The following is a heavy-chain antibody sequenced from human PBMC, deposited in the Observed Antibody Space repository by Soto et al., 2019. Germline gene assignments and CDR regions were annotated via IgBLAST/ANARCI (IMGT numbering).Heavy chain of an antibody. CDR3: AHRRVGKSGSSGSRPDSPFDY. Sequence: QITLKESGPTLVKPTQTLTLTCTFSGFSLSTSGVGVGWIRQPPGKALEWLALIYWDDDKRYSPSMKSRLTITKDTSKNQVVLTMTNMDPVDTATYYCAHRRVGKSGSSGSRPDSPFDYWGHESLVTVSS. J-gene: IGHJ4*01. CDR1: GFSLSTSGVG. CDR2: IYWDDDK. D-gene: IGHD3-10*01. V-gene: IGHV2-5*02.